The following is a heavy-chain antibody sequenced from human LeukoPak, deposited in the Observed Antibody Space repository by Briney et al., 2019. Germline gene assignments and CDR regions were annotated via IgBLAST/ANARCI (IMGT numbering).Heavy chain of an antibody. D-gene: IGHD2-2*01. V-gene: IGHV3-23*01. CDR2: ISGSGGST. J-gene: IGHJ6*03. CDR3: AKDSQDIVVVPSPGHMDV. CDR1: GFTFSSYA. Sequence: PGGSLRLSCAASGFTFSSYAMSWVRQAPGKGLEWVSAISGSGGSTYYADSVKGRFTISRDNSKNTLYLQMNSLRAEDTAVYYCAKDSQDIVVVPSPGHMDVWGKGTTVTVSS.